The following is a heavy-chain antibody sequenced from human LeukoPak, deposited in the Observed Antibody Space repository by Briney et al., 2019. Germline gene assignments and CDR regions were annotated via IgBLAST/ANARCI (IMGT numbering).Heavy chain of an antibody. J-gene: IGHJ4*02. CDR3: ARGRMAGTYVFDY. Sequence: ASVKVSCKASGDTFSSYAISWVRQAPGQGLEWMGGIIPIFGTANYAQKFQGRVTITADESTSRAYMELTSMRSEDTAVYYCARGRMAGTYVFDYWGQGTLVTVSS. V-gene: IGHV1-69*13. CDR2: IIPIFGTA. CDR1: GDTFSSYA. D-gene: IGHD6-19*01.